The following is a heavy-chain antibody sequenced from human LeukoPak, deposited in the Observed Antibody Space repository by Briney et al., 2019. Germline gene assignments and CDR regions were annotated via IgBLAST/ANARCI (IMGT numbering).Heavy chain of an antibody. CDR1: GGTFSSYA. CDR3: ARDRAPVLRFLEWPYNWFDP. V-gene: IGHV1-69*13. CDR2: IIPIFGTA. J-gene: IGHJ5*02. Sequence: VASVKVSCKASGGTFSSYAISWVRQAPGPGLEWMGGIIPIFGTANYAQKFQGRVTITADESTSTAYMELSSLRSEDTAVYYCARDRAPVLRFLEWPYNWFDPWGQGTLVTVSS. D-gene: IGHD3-3*01.